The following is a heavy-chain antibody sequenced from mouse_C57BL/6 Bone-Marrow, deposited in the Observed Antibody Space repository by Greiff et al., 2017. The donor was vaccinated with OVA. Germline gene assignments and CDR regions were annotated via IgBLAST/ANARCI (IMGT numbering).Heavy chain of an antibody. V-gene: IGHV5-6*01. D-gene: IGHD2-3*01. CDR3: AREIYDGYYGAWFAY. CDR1: GFTFSSYG. CDR2: ISSGGSYT. Sequence: EVQVVESGGDLVKPGGSLKLSCAASGFTFSSYGMSWVRQTPDKRLEWVATISSGGSYTYYPDSVKGRFTISRDNAKNTLYLQMSSLKSEDTAMYYCAREIYDGYYGAWFAYWGQGTLVTVSA. J-gene: IGHJ3*01.